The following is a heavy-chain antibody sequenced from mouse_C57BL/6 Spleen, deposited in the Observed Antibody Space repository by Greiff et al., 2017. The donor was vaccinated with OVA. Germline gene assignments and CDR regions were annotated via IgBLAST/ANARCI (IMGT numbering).Heavy chain of an antibody. Sequence: QVQLQQSGAELVKPGASVTLSCKASGYTFTDYEMHWVKQTPVHGLEWIGAIDPETGGTAYNQKFKGKAILTADKSSSTAYMELRSLTSEDSAVYYCTRAGTGMDYWGQGTSVTVSS. CDR3: TRAGTGMDY. V-gene: IGHV1-15*01. CDR2: IDPETGGT. D-gene: IGHD4-1*01. CDR1: GYTFTDYE. J-gene: IGHJ4*01.